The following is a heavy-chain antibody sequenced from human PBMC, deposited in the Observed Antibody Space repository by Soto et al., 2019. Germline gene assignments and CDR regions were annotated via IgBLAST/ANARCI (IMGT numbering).Heavy chain of an antibody. J-gene: IGHJ5*02. CDR1: GGTFSSYA. V-gene: IGHV1-69*06. CDR2: IIPIFGTA. D-gene: IGHD1-26*01. Sequence: QVQLVQSGAEVKKPGSSVKVSCKASGGTFSSYAISWVRQAPGQGLEWMGGIIPIFGTANYAQKFQGRVTITADKSTSTAYLELSSLRSEDRAVYYCAREGLGFEGATEGNWFDPWGQGTLVTVSS. CDR3: AREGLGFEGATEGNWFDP.